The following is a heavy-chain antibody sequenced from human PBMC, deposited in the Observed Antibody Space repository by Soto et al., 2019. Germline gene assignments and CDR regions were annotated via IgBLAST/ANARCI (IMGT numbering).Heavy chain of an antibody. CDR3: ARAGSITNDAFDI. V-gene: IGHV3-48*01. CDR1: GFTFSSYS. CDR2: ISSSSSTI. D-gene: IGHD5-12*01. J-gene: IGHJ3*02. Sequence: EVQLVESGGGLVQPGGSLRLSCAASGFTFSSYSMNWVRQAPGKGLEWVSYISSSSSTIYYADSVKGRFTISRDNAKNSLYLQMNSLRAEDTAVYYCARAGSITNDAFDILGQGTMVTVSS.